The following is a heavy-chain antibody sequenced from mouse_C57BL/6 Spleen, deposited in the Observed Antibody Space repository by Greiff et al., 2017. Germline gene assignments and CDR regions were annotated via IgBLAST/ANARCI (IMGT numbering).Heavy chain of an antibody. D-gene: IGHD4-1*01. CDR2: IYPGSGNT. J-gene: IGHJ2*01. Sequence: QVQLQQSGPELVKPGASVKISCKASGYSFTSYYIHWVKQRPGQGLEWIGGIYPGSGNTKYNEKFKGKATLTAATSTSTAYMQLSSLTSEDSAVYYCAREGELGPYFDYWGQGTTLTVSS. CDR1: GYSFTSYY. V-gene: IGHV1-66*01. CDR3: AREGELGPYFDY.